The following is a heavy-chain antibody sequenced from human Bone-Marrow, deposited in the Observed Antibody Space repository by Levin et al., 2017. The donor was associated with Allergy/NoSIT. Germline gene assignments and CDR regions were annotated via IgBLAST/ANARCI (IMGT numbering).Heavy chain of an antibody. D-gene: IGHD6-19*01. V-gene: IGHV3-48*03. CDR2: ITSSGGTI. CDR1: GFTFSSYE. Sequence: QPGESLKISCTASGFTFSSYEMNWVRQAPGKGLEWVSYITSSGGTIYYADSVKGRFTISRDNAKNSLFLQMNSLRAEDTAVYYCATDRAPYSSGLLGYWGQGTLVTVSS. J-gene: IGHJ4*02. CDR3: ATDRAPYSSGLLGY.